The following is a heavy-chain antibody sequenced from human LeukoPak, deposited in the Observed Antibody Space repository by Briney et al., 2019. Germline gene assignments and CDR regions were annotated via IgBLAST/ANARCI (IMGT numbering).Heavy chain of an antibody. CDR2: IYYSGST. J-gene: IGHJ3*02. Sequence: SETLSLTCTISGGSISSISYYWGWIRQPPGKGLECIGYIYYSGSTYYNPSLKSRVTISVDTSKNQFSLKLSSVTAADTAVYYCARGPWLGAFDIWGRGTMVTVSS. D-gene: IGHD3-10*01. CDR1: GGSISSISYY. CDR3: ARGPWLGAFDI. V-gene: IGHV4-30-4*08.